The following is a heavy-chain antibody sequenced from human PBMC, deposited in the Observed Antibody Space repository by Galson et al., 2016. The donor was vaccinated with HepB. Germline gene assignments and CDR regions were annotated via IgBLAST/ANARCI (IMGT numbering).Heavy chain of an antibody. V-gene: IGHV3-48*02. D-gene: IGHD3/OR15-3a*01. CDR3: ESRVRTDYPYVVDL. Sequence: SLRLSCAASGFTFSSHSMNWVRQAPGQGLEWLAYMSTTGTTIYYADSVNGRFTISRDNAKNSLYLQMNSLRDEDTAVYYCESRVRTDYPYVVDLWGQGTKVTVSS. CDR2: MSTTGTTI. CDR1: GFTFSSHS. J-gene: IGHJ3*01.